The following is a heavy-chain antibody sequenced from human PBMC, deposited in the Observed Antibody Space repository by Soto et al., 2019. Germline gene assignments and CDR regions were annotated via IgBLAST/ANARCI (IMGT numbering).Heavy chain of an antibody. V-gene: IGHV3-13*01. CDR1: GFTFSSYD. D-gene: IGHD6-13*01. CDR2: IGTAGDT. CDR3: ARDRGSSWYDYYYGMDV. Sequence: EVQLVESGGGLVQPGGSLRLSCAASGFTFSSYDMHWVRQATGKGLEWVSAIGTAGDTYYPGSVKGRFTISRENAKNSLYLQMNSLRAEDTAVYYCARDRGSSWYDYYYGMDVWGQGTTVTVSS. J-gene: IGHJ6*02.